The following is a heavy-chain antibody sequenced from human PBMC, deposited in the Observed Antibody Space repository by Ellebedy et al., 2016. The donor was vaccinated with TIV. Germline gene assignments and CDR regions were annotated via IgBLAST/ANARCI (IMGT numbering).Heavy chain of an antibody. CDR1: GGSISSYY. CDR2: IYYSGST. CDR3: ARHPGPYDSSGYYYYFDY. Sequence: MPSETLSLTCTVSGGSISSYYWSWIRQPPGKGLEWIGYIYYSGSTNYNPSLKSRVTISVDTSKDQFSLKLSSVTAADTAVYYCARHPGPYDSSGYYYYFDYWGQGTLVTVSS. V-gene: IGHV4-59*08. J-gene: IGHJ4*02. D-gene: IGHD3-22*01.